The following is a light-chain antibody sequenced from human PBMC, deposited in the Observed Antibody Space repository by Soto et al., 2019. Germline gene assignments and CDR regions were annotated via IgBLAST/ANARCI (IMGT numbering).Light chain of an antibody. CDR3: QHSYTAPWT. J-gene: IGKJ1*01. Sequence: DIQMTQSPSSLSASLGDRVTITCRASENIIQYLNWYQQKPGKVPRLLVYDASRLETGVPSRFGASGFGTEFTLTIRGLQSEDFATYYCQHSYTAPWTFGQGTKV. CDR1: ENIIQY. V-gene: IGKV1-39*01. CDR2: DAS.